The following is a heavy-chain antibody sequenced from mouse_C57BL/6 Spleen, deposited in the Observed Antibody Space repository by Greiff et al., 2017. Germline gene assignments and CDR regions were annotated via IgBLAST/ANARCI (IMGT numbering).Heavy chain of an antibody. CDR3: ARGSTTVDIDV. J-gene: IGHJ1*03. Sequence: QVQLQQPGAELVKPGASVKLSCKASGYTFTSYWMHWVKQRPGQGLEWIGMIHPNSGSTNYNEKFKSKATLTVDKSSSTAYMQLSRRTSEDSAVYYYARGSTTVDIDVWGTGTTVTVSS. CDR1: GYTFTSYW. V-gene: IGHV1-64*01. D-gene: IGHD1-1*01. CDR2: IHPNSGST.